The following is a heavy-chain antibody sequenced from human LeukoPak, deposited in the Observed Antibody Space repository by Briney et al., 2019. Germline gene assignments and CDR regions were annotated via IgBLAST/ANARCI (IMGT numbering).Heavy chain of an antibody. CDR3: ARIVSIRSGTYFEDS. Sequence: SGPTLVNPTQTLTLTCTFSGFSLRSTGMCVTWIRQPPGKALEWLARIDWGDDKYYRPSLETRLSISKDTSINQVVLTMTNMEPEDTATYYCARIVSIRSGTYFEDSWGQGTLVTVSS. CDR2: IDWGDDK. CDR1: GFSLRSTGMC. J-gene: IGHJ4*02. V-gene: IGHV2-70*11. D-gene: IGHD1-26*01.